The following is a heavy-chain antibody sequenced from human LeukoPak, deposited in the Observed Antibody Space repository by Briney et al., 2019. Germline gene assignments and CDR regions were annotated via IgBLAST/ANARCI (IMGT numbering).Heavy chain of an antibody. D-gene: IGHD1-26*01. J-gene: IGHJ4*02. CDR3: ARGASGAYSWFDY. Sequence: GESLRISCKGSGYSFTSDWISWVRQMPGKGLEWMGKIDPSDSYINYSPSFQGHVTISADKSISTAYLQWSSLKASDTAMYYCARGASGAYSWFDYWGQGTLVPVSS. CDR2: IDPSDSYI. CDR1: GYSFTSDW. V-gene: IGHV5-10-1*01.